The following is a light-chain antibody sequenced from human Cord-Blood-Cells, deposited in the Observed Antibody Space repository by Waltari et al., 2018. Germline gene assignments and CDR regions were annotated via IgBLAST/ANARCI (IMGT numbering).Light chain of an antibody. V-gene: IGLV2-11*01. Sequence: QSALTQPRSVSGSPGKSVTIPCTGTSSAVGGYNYVSWFQQHPGKAPKLMVYDVSQRPSGVPDRFSGSKSGNTASLTIAGLQAEDEADYYCCSYAGSYTWVFGGGTKLTVL. CDR1: SSAVGGYNY. CDR2: DVS. CDR3: CSYAGSYTWV. J-gene: IGLJ3*02.